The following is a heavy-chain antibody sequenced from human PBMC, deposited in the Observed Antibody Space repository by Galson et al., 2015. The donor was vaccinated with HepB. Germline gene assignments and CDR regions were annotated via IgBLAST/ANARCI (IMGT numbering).Heavy chain of an antibody. D-gene: IGHD3-9*01. V-gene: IGHV6-1*01. Sequence: CAISGDSVSSNSAAWNWIRQSPSRGLEWLGRTYYRSKWYNDYAVSVKSRITINPDTSKNQFSLQLNSVTPEDTAVYYCSRDYNILTGYYSVPDYWGQGTLVTVSS. J-gene: IGHJ4*02. CDR3: SRDYNILTGYYSVPDY. CDR1: GDSVSSNSAA. CDR2: TYYRSKWYN.